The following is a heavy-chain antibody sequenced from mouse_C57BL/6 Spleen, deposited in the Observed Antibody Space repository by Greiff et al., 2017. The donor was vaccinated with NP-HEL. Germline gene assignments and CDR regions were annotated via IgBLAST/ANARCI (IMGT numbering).Heavy chain of an antibody. CDR1: GYTFTSYW. CDR3: ARSRYYGSSAY. D-gene: IGHD1-1*01. CDR2: IDPSDSYT. V-gene: IGHV1-69*01. Sequence: QVQLQQPGAELVMPGASVKLSCKASGYTFTSYWMHWVKQRPGQGLEWIGEIDPSDSYTNYNQKFKGKSTLTVDKSSSTAYMQLSSLTSEDSAVYFCARSRYYGSSAYWGQGTLVTVSA. J-gene: IGHJ3*01.